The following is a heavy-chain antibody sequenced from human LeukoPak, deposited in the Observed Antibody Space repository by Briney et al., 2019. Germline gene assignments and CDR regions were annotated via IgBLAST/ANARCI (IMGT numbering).Heavy chain of an antibody. CDR2: IYPGDSDT. Sequence: HGESLKISCKGSGYSFTSYWIGWVRPMPGKGLEWMGIIYPGDSDTRYSPSFQGQVTISADKSISTAYLQWSSLKASDTAMYYCARHYKAYYYDSSGLDYWGQGTLVTVSS. J-gene: IGHJ4*02. V-gene: IGHV5-51*01. CDR1: GYSFTSYW. D-gene: IGHD3-22*01. CDR3: ARHYKAYYYDSSGLDY.